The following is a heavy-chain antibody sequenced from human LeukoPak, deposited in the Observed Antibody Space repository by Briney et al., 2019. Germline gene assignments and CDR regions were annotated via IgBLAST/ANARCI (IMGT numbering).Heavy chain of an antibody. J-gene: IGHJ4*02. CDR2: ISSSSSYI. V-gene: IGHV3-21*01. CDR1: GFTFSRYS. CDR3: ARAPIAVAYFDY. Sequence: GGSLRLSCAASGFTFSRYSMNWVRQAPGKGLEWVSSISSSSSYIYYADSVKGRFTISRDNAKNSLYLQMNSLRAEDTAVYYCARAPIAVAYFDYWGQGTLVTVSS. D-gene: IGHD6-19*01.